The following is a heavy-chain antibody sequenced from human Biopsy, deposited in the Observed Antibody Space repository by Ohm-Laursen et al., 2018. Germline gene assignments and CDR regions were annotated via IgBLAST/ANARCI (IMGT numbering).Heavy chain of an antibody. CDR2: VYYTGST. V-gene: IGHV4-59*01. CDR3: ARDRGFYSDRTVPGYFDL. J-gene: IGHJ2*01. D-gene: IGHD3-22*01. Sequence: SHTLSLTCTVSGDSISSYYWSWIRPPPGQGLEWIGYVYYTGSTDSNPSLQSRVTISVDTSKNHFFLRLRSVTPADTAIYYCARDRGFYSDRTVPGYFDLWGRGTLVTVSS. CDR1: GDSISSYY.